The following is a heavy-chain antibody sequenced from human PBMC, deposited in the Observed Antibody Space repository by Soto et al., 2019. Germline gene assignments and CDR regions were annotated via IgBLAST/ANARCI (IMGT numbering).Heavy chain of an antibody. CDR2: ISGSSSTI. CDR1: GFTFSSYS. Sequence: VGSLRLSCAASGFTFSSYSMNWVRKAPGKGLEWVSYISGSSSTIYYADSVKGRFTISRDNAKNSLYLQVNSLRAEDTAVYYCARYGGGSWDYYYYYMDVWGKGTTVTVSS. D-gene: IGHD2-15*01. J-gene: IGHJ6*03. CDR3: ARYGGGSWDYYYYYMDV. V-gene: IGHV3-48*01.